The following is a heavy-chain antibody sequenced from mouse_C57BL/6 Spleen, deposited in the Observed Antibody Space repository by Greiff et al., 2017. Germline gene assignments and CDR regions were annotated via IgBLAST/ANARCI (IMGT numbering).Heavy chain of an antibody. CDR3: AKDGGYDECYWYFPV. CDR2: INPSSGYT. CDR1: GYTFTSYW. D-gene: IGHD2-2*01. J-gene: IGHJ1*03. Sequence: QVQLQQSGAELAQPGASVKLSCKASGYTFTSYWMHWVKQRPGQGLEWIGYINPSSGYTKYNQKFKEKATLTADKSSSTAYMQLCSLTYDDSTVYYGAKDGGYDECYWYFPVWGTGTTVTVSS. V-gene: IGHV1-7*01.